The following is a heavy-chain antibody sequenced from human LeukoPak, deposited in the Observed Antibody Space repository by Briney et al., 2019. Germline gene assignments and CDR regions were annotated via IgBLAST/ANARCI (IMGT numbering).Heavy chain of an antibody. CDR1: GGSISSSSYY. D-gene: IGHD3-22*01. V-gene: IGHV4-39*01. J-gene: IGHJ3*02. CDR2: IFYSGST. Sequence: PSETLSLTCTVSGGSISSSSYYWGWIRQPPGKGLEWIGSIFYSGSTYYTPSLKLRVTISVDTSKNQFSLKLSSVTAADTAVYYCARRTVIVVRDAFDIWGQGTMVTASS. CDR3: ARRTVIVVRDAFDI.